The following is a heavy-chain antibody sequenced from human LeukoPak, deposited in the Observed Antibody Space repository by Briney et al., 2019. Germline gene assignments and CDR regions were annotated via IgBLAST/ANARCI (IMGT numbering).Heavy chain of an antibody. V-gene: IGHV3-66*01. CDR3: ARDGEHVLAHDY. J-gene: IGHJ4*02. CDR1: GFTVSTNY. CDR2: IHRDGST. D-gene: IGHD3-10*01. Sequence: GGSLRLSCAVSGFTVSTNYMSWVRQAPGKGLEWVSIIHRDGSTYYADSVKGRFTTSRDNSKNTLFIQMNSLRAEDTGVYYCARDGEHVLAHDYWGQGTLVTVSS.